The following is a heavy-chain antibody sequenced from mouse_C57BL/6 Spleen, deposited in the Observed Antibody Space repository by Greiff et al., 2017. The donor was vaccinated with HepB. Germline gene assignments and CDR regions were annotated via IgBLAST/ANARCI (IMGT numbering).Heavy chain of an antibody. J-gene: IGHJ1*03. V-gene: IGHV1-85*01. CDR2: IYPRDGST. D-gene: IGHD2-2*01. CDR3: ARRGGYLYWYFDV. Sequence: VHLVESGPELVKPGASVKLSCKASGYTFTSYDINWVKQRPGQGLEWIGWIYPRDGSTKYNEKFKGKATLTVDTSSSTAYMELHSLTSEDSAVYFCARRGGYLYWYFDVWGTGTTVTVSS. CDR1: GYTFTSYD.